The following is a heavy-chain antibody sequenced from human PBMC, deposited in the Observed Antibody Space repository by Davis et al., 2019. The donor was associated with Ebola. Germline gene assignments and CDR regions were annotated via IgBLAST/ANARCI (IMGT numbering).Heavy chain of an antibody. CDR1: GFTFSSYS. J-gene: IGHJ3*01. V-gene: IGHV3-23*01. CDR2: ISGSGGST. D-gene: IGHD6-19*01. CDR3: AKDTSNVWFDV. Sequence: GESLRLSCAASGFTFSSYSMNWVRQAPGKGLEWVSAISGSGGSTYYADSVKGRFTISRDNSKNTLYLQMNSLRAEDTAVYYCAKDTSNVWFDVWGQGTMVTVSS.